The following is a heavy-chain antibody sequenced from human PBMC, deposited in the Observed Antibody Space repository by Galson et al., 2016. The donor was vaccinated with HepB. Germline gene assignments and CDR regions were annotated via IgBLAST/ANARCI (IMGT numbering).Heavy chain of an antibody. CDR3: ARDGRLKYYGMDV. J-gene: IGHJ6*02. CDR1: RDSVSRNNVA. D-gene: IGHD5/OR15-5a*01. Sequence: CAISRDSVSRNNVAWYWIRQSPSRGLEWLGRTYYSSKWYNDYALSLKSRISINADTSKNQIFLQLNSVTPDDTAVYYCARDGRLKYYGMDVWGQGTTVTVSS. V-gene: IGHV6-1*01. CDR2: TYYSSKWYN.